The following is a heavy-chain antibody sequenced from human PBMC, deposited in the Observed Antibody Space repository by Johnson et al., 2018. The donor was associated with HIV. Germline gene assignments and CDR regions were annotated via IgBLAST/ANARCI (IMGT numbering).Heavy chain of an antibody. CDR2: ISYDGNHK. D-gene: IGHD6-19*01. CDR1: GFTFGSYG. J-gene: IGHJ3*02. CDR3: ARVRRRGWFDNDAFDI. Sequence: QVQLVESGGGVVQPGRSLRLSCAASGFTFGSYGMHWVRQAPGKGLEWVAVISYDGNHKYYPDSVQCRFTLSRDNSKNTLFLLMSSLRSDDTAVYYCARVRRRGWFDNDAFDIWGQGTMVTVSS. V-gene: IGHV3-30*03.